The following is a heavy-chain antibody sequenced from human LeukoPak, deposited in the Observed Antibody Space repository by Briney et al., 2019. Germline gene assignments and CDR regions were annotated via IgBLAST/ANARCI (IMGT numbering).Heavy chain of an antibody. D-gene: IGHD3-9*01. J-gene: IGHJ4*02. CDR2: IYSGGST. V-gene: IGHV3-53*01. CDR3: ARAEVYYDILTGYYPSYYFDY. CDR1: GFTVSSNY. Sequence: PGGSLRLSCAASGFTVSSNYMSWVRQAPGKGLEWVSVIYSGGSTYYADSVKGRFTISRHNSKNTLYLQMNSLRAEDTAVYYCARAEVYYDILTGYYPSYYFDYWGQGTLVTVSS.